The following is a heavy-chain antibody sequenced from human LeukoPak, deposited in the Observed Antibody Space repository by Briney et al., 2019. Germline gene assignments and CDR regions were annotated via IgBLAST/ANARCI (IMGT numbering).Heavy chain of an antibody. CDR2: ISSSSSYI. V-gene: IGHV3-21*01. D-gene: IGHD2/OR15-2a*01. CDR3: ARDRSSMSTFDY. J-gene: IGHJ4*02. CDR1: GSTFSSYS. Sequence: GGSLRLSCAASGSTFSSYSMNWVRQAPGKGLEWVSSISSSSSYIYYADSVKGRFTISRDNAKNSLYLQMNSLRAEDTAVYYCARDRSSMSTFDYWGQGTLVTVSS.